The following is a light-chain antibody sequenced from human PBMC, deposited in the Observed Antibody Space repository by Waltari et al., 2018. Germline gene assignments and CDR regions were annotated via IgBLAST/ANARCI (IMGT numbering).Light chain of an antibody. Sequence: QSVLTPPPSASGTPGQRVTLPCSGTLPHVGGSSLPWYQQVPGTAPKLLINEKNQRASGVPDRFSGSKSGTSASLAISGLQSEDEADYFCAVWDARLNGPVFGGGTKVTVL. CDR3: AVWDARLNGPV. V-gene: IGLV1-44*01. CDR1: LPHVGGSS. CDR2: EKN. J-gene: IGLJ2*01.